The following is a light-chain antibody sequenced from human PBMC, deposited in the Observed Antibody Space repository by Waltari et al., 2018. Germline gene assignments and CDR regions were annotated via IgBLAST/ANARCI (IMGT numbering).Light chain of an antibody. CDR3: QSFDGRRTL. CDR2: GNN. CDR1: ISNIGAGYD. V-gene: IGLV1-40*01. J-gene: IGLJ2*01. Sequence: QSVLTQPPSVSAAPGRRVTISCTGDISNIGAGYDVHGYQQLPETSPKLLIYGNNNRPSGVPDRFSASRSGTSASLAITGLQAEDEADYYCQSFDGRRTLFGGGTKLTVL.